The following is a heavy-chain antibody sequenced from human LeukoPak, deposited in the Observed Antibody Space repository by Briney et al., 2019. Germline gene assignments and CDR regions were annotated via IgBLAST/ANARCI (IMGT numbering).Heavy chain of an antibody. Sequence: PGGSLRLSCAASGLTVSTNYMGWVRQAPGKGLEWVSVIYSGGTSYYADSVKGRFTISRDISENTLYLEMNSLRADDTAVYYCARRSGWYYFDSWGQGTLVTVSS. CDR1: GLTVSTNY. CDR2: IYSGGTS. J-gene: IGHJ4*02. D-gene: IGHD6-19*01. CDR3: ARRSGWYYFDS. V-gene: IGHV3-66*04.